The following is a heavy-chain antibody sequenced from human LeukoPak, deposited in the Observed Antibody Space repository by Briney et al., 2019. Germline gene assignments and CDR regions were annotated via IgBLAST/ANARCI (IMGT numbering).Heavy chain of an antibody. CDR1: GFTFSNAW. D-gene: IGHD3-22*01. CDR2: IKSKTDGGTT. J-gene: IGHJ4*02. Sequence: PGGSLRLSCAASGFTFSNAWMSWVRQAQGKGLEWVGRIKSKTDGGTTDYAAPVKGRFTISRDDSKNTLYLQMNSLKTEDTAVYYCTTEAPWGITMIVVEPSFDYWGQGTLVTVSS. CDR3: TTEAPWGITMIVVEPSFDY. V-gene: IGHV3-15*01.